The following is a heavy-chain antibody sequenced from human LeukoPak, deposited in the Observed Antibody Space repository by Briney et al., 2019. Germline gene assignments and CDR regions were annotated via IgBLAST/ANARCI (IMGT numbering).Heavy chain of an antibody. Sequence: ASVKVSCKASGYTFTGYYMHWVRQAPGQGLEWMGWINPNSGGTNYAQKFQGRVTMTRDTSISTAYMELSRLRSDGTAVYYCARGGDGDNAFNWFDPWGQGTLVTVSS. V-gene: IGHV1-2*02. J-gene: IGHJ5*02. CDR2: INPNSGGT. CDR3: ARGGDGDNAFNWFDP. CDR1: GYTFTGYY. D-gene: IGHD5-24*01.